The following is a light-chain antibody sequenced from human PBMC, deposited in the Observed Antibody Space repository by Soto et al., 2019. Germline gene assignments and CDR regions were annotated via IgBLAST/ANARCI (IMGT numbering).Light chain of an antibody. CDR2: DVH. V-gene: IGLV2-8*01. Sequence: QSALTQPPSASGSPGQSITISCTGSRDDVGGYNYVSWYQQHPGKALKLIIYDVHKRPSGVPDRFSGSKSDNTASLTVSGLQTEYEADYYCNSYAGRNNFVFGTGTKVTVL. J-gene: IGLJ1*01. CDR1: RDDVGGYNY. CDR3: NSYAGRNNFV.